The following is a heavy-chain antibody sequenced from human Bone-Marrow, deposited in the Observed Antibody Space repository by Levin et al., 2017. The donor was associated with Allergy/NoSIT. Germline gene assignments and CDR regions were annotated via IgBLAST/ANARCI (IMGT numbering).Heavy chain of an antibody. V-gene: IGHV1-2*02. CDR2: IKPNNGVT. Sequence: ASVKVSCKASGYTFTNYYLHWVRQAPGQGLEWMAWIKPNNGVTTYAQRFQGRVTVTRDTSSDISYMEMSGLTSDDTAVYYCAREHAGYKDYWGQGTLVTVSS. J-gene: IGHJ4*02. D-gene: IGHD1-14*01. CDR1: GYTFTNYY. CDR3: AREHAGYKDY.